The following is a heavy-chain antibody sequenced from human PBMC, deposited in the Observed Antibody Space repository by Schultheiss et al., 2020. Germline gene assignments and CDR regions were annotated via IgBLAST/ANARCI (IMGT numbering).Heavy chain of an antibody. CDR1: GFTFSSYD. V-gene: IGHV3-13*01. CDR2: IGTAGDT. D-gene: IGHD4-17*01. Sequence: GESLKISCAASGFTFSSYDMHWVRQATGKGLEWVSAIGTAGDTYYPGSVKGRFTISRENAKNTLYLQMNSLRAEDTAVYYCAREGPGDYRGFWWELYYYYYYMDVWGKGTTVTVSS. CDR3: AREGPGDYRGFWWELYYYYYYMDV. J-gene: IGHJ6*03.